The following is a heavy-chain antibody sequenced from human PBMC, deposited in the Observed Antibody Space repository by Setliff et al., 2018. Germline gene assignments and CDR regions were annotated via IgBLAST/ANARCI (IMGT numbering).Heavy chain of an antibody. V-gene: IGHV1-18*01. CDR2: ISCYDGNT. J-gene: IGHJ4*02. CDR1: GYTFNSYG. CDR3: ARARSLDFDY. Sequence: GASVKVSCKASGYTFNSYGITWVRQAPGQGLEWMGWISCYDGNTRYARKIQGRATMTTDTSTTTAYMELRSLTSDDTAVYYCARARSLDFDYWGQGMLVTVSS.